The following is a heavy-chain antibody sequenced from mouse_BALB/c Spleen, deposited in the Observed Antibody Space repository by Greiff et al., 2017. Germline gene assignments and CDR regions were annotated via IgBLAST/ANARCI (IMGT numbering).Heavy chain of an antibody. CDR1: GDSITSGY. Sequence: EVMLVESGPSLVKPSQTLSLTCSVTGDSITSGYWNWIRKFPGNKLEYMGYISYSGSTYYNPSLKSRISITRDTSMNQYYLQLNSVTTEDSATYYCARYWDRGIFAYWGQGTLVTVSA. D-gene: IGHD3-3*01. J-gene: IGHJ3*01. CDR3: ARYWDRGIFAY. CDR2: ISYSGST. V-gene: IGHV3-8*02.